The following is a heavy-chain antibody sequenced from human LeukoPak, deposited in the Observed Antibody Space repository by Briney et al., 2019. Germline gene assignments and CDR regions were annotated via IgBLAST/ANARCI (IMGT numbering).Heavy chain of an antibody. D-gene: IGHD3-9*01. V-gene: IGHV4-30-4*01. CDR1: GGSISSGDYY. J-gene: IGHJ4*02. Sequence: PSETLSLTCTVSGGSISSGDYYWSWIRPPPGKGLEWIGYIYYSGSTYYNPSLKSRVTISVDTSKNQFSLKLSSVTAADTAVYYCARDTYDILTGYYYFDYWGQGTLVTVSS. CDR3: ARDTYDILTGYYYFDY. CDR2: IYYSGST.